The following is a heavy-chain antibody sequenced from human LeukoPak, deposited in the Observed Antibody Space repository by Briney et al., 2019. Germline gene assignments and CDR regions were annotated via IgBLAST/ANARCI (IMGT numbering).Heavy chain of an antibody. CDR2: ISWNSGSI. Sequence: GRSLRLSYAASGFTFDDYAMHWVRQAPGKGLEWVSGISWNSGSIGYADSVKGRFTISRDNAKNSLYLQMNSLRAEDTALYYCAKRSSGYTFDYWGQGTLVTVSS. J-gene: IGHJ4*02. CDR3: AKRSSGYTFDY. V-gene: IGHV3-9*01. CDR1: GFTFDDYA. D-gene: IGHD3-22*01.